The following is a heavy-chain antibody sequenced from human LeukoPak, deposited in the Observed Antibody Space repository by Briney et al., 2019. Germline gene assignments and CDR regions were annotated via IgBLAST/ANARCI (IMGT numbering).Heavy chain of an antibody. V-gene: IGHV4-34*01. Sequence: SETLSLTCAVYCGSFSGYYWNWIRQPPGKGLEWIGEIKHSGSTNYNPSLKSRVTISVDTSKNQFSLKLSSVTAADTAVYYCASGPPRSYWGQGTLVTVSS. J-gene: IGHJ4*02. CDR1: CGSFSGYY. CDR3: ASGPPRSY. CDR2: IKHSGST.